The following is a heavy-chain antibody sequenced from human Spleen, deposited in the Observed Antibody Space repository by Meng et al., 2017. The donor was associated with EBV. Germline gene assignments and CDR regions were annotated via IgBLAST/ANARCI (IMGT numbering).Heavy chain of an antibody. J-gene: IGHJ4*02. D-gene: IGHD6-13*01. V-gene: IGHV7-4-1*02. CDR1: GYILTTYA. Sequence: QVQLVQSGPELKKPWASVKISCKAFGYILTTYAVNWVRQAPGQGLEWMGWINTDTGNPTYAQGFAGRSVFSFDTSVNTAYLQISSLKAEDTAVYYCARDLAAAELVEDYWGQGTLVTVSS. CDR3: ARDLAAAELVEDY. CDR2: INTDTGNP.